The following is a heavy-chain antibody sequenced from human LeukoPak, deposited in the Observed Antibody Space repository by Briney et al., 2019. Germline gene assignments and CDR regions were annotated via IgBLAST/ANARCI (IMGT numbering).Heavy chain of an antibody. D-gene: IGHD3-22*01. Sequence: GESLKISCKGSGYSFTSYWIGWVRQMPGKGLEWMGIIYPGDSDTRYSPSFQGQVTISADKSISTAYLQWSSLKASDTAMYYCARGPDYYDSSGYYFVDYWGQGTLVTVSS. CDR1: GYSFTSYW. J-gene: IGHJ4*02. CDR2: IYPGDSDT. CDR3: ARGPDYYDSSGYYFVDY. V-gene: IGHV5-51*01.